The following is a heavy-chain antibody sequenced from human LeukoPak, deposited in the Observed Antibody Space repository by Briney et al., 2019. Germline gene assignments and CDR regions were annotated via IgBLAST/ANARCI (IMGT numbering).Heavy chain of an antibody. D-gene: IGHD4-17*01. J-gene: IGHJ4*02. Sequence: SETLSLTCAVYGGSFSGYYWSWIRQPPGKGPEWIGEINHSGSTNYNPSLKSRVTISVDTSKNQFSLKLSSVTAADTAVYYCARGGYGDYYFDYWGQGTLVTVSS. CDR3: ARGGYGDYYFDY. CDR1: GGSFSGYY. V-gene: IGHV4-34*01. CDR2: INHSGST.